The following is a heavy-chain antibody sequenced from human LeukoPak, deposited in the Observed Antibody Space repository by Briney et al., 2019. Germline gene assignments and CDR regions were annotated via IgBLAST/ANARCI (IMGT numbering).Heavy chain of an antibody. Sequence: SETLSLTCTVSGGSLSSYYWSWIRQPPGKGLEWIGHISYSGNTNYKPSLKSRVTISVDTSKNQFPLKLSSVTAADTAVYYCARDHSSSWSYFDYWGQGTLVTVSS. J-gene: IGHJ4*02. D-gene: IGHD6-13*01. V-gene: IGHV4-59*01. CDR3: ARDHSSSWSYFDY. CDR2: ISYSGNT. CDR1: GGSLSSYY.